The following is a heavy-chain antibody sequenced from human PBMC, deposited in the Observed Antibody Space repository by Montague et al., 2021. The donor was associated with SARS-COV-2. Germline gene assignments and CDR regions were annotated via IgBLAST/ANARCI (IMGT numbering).Heavy chain of an antibody. V-gene: IGHV3-7*01. CDR2: IKQDGSEQ. CDR1: GFTFSRYW. Sequence: SLRLSCAASGFTFSRYWMSWVRQAPGKGLEWVANIKQDGSEQYYVDSVKGRFTISRDNAKNSLYLQMNSLRAEDTAVYYCARVPSSSWYFDYWGQGTLVTVSS. J-gene: IGHJ4*02. CDR3: ARVPSSSWYFDY. D-gene: IGHD6-13*01.